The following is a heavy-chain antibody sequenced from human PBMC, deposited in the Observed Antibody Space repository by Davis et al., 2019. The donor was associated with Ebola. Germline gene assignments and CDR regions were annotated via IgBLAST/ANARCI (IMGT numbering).Heavy chain of an antibody. CDR3: ARGRSCYYYDISGYYPAAFDI. CDR1: GGSFSGYY. Sequence: MPSETLSLTCAVYGGSFSGYYWSWIRQPPGKGLEWIGEINHSGSTNYNPSLKSRVTISVDTSKNQFSLKLSSVTAADTAVYYCARGRSCYYYDISGYYPAAFDIWGQGTMVTVSS. V-gene: IGHV4-34*01. J-gene: IGHJ3*02. CDR2: INHSGST. D-gene: IGHD3-22*01.